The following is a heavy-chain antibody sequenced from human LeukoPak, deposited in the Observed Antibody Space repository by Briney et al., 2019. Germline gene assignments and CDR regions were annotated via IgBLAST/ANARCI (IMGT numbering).Heavy chain of an antibody. CDR1: GYTFTSYY. J-gene: IGHJ4*02. CDR3: ARVFVGSSGQAGEDY. Sequence: ASVKVSCKASGYTFTSYYMHWVRQAPGQGLEWMGWISAYNGNTNYAQKLQGRVTMTTDTSTSTAYMELRSLRSDDTAVYYCARVFVGSSGQAGEDYWGQGTLVTVSS. V-gene: IGHV1-18*04. D-gene: IGHD6-19*01. CDR2: ISAYNGNT.